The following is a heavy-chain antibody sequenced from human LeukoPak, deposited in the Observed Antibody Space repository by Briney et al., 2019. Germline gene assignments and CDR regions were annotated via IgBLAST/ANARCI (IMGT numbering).Heavy chain of an antibody. D-gene: IGHD1-26*01. CDR3: ARTPSGSYYDVFDY. CDR1: GGSISSSSYY. CDR2: IYYSGST. J-gene: IGHJ4*02. Sequence: SETLSLTCTVSGGSISSSSYYWGWIRQPPGKGLEWIGSIYYSGSTYYNPSLKSRVTISVDTSKNQFSLKLSSVTAADTAVYYCARTPSGSYYDVFDYWGQGTLVTVSS. V-gene: IGHV4-39*07.